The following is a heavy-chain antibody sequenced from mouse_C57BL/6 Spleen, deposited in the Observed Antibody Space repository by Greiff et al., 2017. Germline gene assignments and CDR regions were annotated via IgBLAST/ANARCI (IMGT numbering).Heavy chain of an antibody. CDR3: ARYITTVVATRDMDD. Sequence: VQLQQSGPELVKPGASVKISCKASGYAFSSSWMNWVKQRPGQGLEWIGRIYPGDGDTHYNGKFKGKATLTADKSSSTAYMRLSSLTSEDSAVYSWARYITTVVATRDMDDWGKGTSVTVSS. CDR2: IYPGDGDT. CDR1: GYAFSSSW. D-gene: IGHD1-1*01. J-gene: IGHJ4*01. V-gene: IGHV1-82*01.